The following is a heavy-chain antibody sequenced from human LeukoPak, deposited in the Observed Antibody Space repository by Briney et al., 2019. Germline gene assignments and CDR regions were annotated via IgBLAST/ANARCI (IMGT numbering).Heavy chain of an antibody. CDR1: GFTLSSYV. Sequence: GGSRRLSCAASGFTLSSYVMHWVRQAPGKGLEWVATVWYDGADKYYADSVQGRFTISRGNSGNTVNLQVNGLRVEDTAIYYCAKDNWGGAFDFWGQGTMVTVSS. J-gene: IGHJ3*01. CDR2: VWYDGADK. D-gene: IGHD7-27*01. CDR3: AKDNWGGAFDF. V-gene: IGHV3-30*02.